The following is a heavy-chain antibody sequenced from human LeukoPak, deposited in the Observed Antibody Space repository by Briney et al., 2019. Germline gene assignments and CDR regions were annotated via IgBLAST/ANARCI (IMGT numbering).Heavy chain of an antibody. CDR2: IGLGSGFV. J-gene: IGHJ4*02. CDR3: ARDHNWAFDN. Sequence: GGSLRLSCAASGFTFSDYSMNWVRQAPGRGLEWISYIGLGSGFVSYADSVKGRFTISSDTATKSVYLQMDSLRAEDTAVYYCARDHNWAFDNLGQGTLVTVSS. CDR1: GFTFSDYS. V-gene: IGHV3-21*05. D-gene: IGHD1-20*01.